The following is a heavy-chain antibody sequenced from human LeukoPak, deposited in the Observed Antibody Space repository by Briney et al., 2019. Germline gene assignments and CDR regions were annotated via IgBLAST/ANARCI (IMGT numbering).Heavy chain of an antibody. D-gene: IGHD3-22*01. V-gene: IGHV1-2*02. CDR2: INPNSGGT. CDR3: ARGGYYYDSSGYEQEYFQH. CDR1: GYTFTGYY. Sequence: ASVKVSCKASGYTFTGYYMHWVRQAPGQGLEWMGWINPNSGGTNYAQKFQGRVTMTRDTSISTAYMELSRLRSDDTAVYYCARGGYYYDSSGYEQEYFQHWGQAPWSPSPQ. J-gene: IGHJ1*01.